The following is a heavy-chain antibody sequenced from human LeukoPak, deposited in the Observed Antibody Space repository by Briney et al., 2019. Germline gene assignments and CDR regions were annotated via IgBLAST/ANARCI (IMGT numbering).Heavy chain of an antibody. CDR3: ARAEMATGFDP. D-gene: IGHD5-24*01. CDR1: GVSISSGNFY. CDR2: IYYSGST. V-gene: IGHV4-61*01. Sequence: PSETLSLTCTVSGVSISSGNFYWSWIRQPPGKGLEWIGYIYYSGSTNYNPSLKSRVTISVDTSKNQFSLKLSSVTAADTAVYYCARAEMATGFDPWGQGTAVTVSS. J-gene: IGHJ5*01.